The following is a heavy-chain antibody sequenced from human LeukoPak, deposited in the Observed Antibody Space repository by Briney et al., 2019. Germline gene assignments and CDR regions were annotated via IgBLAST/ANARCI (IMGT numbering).Heavy chain of an antibody. D-gene: IGHD1-26*01. CDR3: ARDLHRIVGATY. CDR2: INPSGGST. CDR1: GYTFTNYY. J-gene: IGHJ4*02. Sequence: ASVKVSCKASGYTFTNYYMHWVRQAPGQGLEWMGIINPSGGSTSYAQKFQGRVTMTRDTSTSTVYMELSSLRSEDTAVYYCARDLHRIVGATYWGQGTLVTVSS. V-gene: IGHV1-46*01.